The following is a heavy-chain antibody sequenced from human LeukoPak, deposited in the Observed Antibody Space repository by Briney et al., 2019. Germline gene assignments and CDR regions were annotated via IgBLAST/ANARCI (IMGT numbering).Heavy chain of an antibody. V-gene: IGHV4-59*10. CDR1: GGSFSGYY. Sequence: SETLSLTCAVYGGSFSGYYWSWIRQPAGKGLKWIGRIYTSGSTNYNPSLKSRVTMSVDTSKNQFSLKLSSVTAADTAVYYCARVVYYYGSGSYFAEDWGQGTLVTVSS. CDR3: ARVVYYYGSGSYFAED. J-gene: IGHJ4*02. D-gene: IGHD3-10*01. CDR2: IYTSGST.